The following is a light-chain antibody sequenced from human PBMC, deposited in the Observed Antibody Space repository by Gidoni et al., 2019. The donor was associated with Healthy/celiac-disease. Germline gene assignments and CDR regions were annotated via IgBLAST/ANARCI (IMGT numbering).Light chain of an antibody. CDR3: QQYNNWPGT. Sequence: DIVMTQSPATLSVSPGERATLSCRASQSVSSNLAWYQQKPGQPPRLLIYGASTRATGIPARFSGSGSGTEFTLTISSLQSEDFAVYYCQQYNNWPGTFGQGTKLEIK. CDR2: GAS. J-gene: IGKJ2*01. CDR1: QSVSSN. V-gene: IGKV3-15*01.